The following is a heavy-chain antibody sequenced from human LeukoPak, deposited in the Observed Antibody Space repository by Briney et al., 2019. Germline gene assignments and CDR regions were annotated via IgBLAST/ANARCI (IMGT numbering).Heavy chain of an antibody. D-gene: IGHD2-2*01. V-gene: IGHV1-2*02. Sequence: ASVTVTCKTSGYIFTTYYIHWVRQAPGQGLEWMGWSNPSSGVTNPAQDFQGRVTMTRDTSISTAYMELSSLTSNDTAVYYCARGQLQRTFVTWGPRTLVTFSS. CDR1: GYIFTTYY. CDR2: SNPSSGVT. J-gene: IGHJ1*01. CDR3: ARGQLQRTFVT.